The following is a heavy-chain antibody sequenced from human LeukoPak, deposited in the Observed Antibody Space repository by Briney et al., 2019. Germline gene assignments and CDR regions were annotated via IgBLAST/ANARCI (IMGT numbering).Heavy chain of an antibody. CDR1: GGSFSGYY. CDR2: INHSGST. CDR3: ARRNSIAAAGSVS. V-gene: IGHV4-34*01. J-gene: IGHJ5*02. Sequence: SETLSLTCAVYGGSFSGYYWSWIRQPPGKGLEWIGEINHSGSTNYNPSLKSRVTISVDTSKNQFSLKLSSVTAADTAVYYCARRNSIAAAGSVSWGQGTLVTVSS. D-gene: IGHD6-13*01.